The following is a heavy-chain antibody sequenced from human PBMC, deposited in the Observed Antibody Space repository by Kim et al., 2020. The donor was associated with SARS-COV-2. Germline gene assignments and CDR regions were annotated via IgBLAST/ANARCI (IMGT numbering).Heavy chain of an antibody. J-gene: IGHJ6*01. CDR3: ARSVVAPGYAMDV. Sequence: SETLSLTCTVSGFSVSSGGYYWSWIRQPPGKGLEWIGYINYSGTTNYNPSLKSRVTISVDTSRNQFSLQVNSLTAADTAFYYCARSVVAPGYAMDVWGQG. CDR2: INYSGTT. CDR1: GFSVSSGGYY. D-gene: IGHD2-21*01. V-gene: IGHV4-61*08.